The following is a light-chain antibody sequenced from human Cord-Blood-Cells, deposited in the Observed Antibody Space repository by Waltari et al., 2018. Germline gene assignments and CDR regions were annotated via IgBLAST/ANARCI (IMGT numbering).Light chain of an antibody. CDR1: SSDVGGYNY. V-gene: IGLV2-8*01. CDR2: EVS. CDR3: SSYAGSNNLV. Sequence: QSALTQPPSASGSPGQSVTISCTGTSSDVGGYNYVSWYQQHPGKAPKLMIYEVSKRPSGVPERFSGSKCGNTASLAVSGLQAEDEADYYCSSYAGSNNLVFGGGTKLTVL. J-gene: IGLJ3*02.